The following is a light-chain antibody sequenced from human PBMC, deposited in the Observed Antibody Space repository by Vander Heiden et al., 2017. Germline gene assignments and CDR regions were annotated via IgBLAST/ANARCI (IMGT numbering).Light chain of an antibody. CDR1: QRISTY. Sequence: IQMTQSPSSLSASVGDRVTITCRASQRISTYLNWYQQKPGKAPKLLIYAASSLQSGVPSRFSGSGSGTDFTLTISSLQPEDFATYYCQQTYNTPPTFGQGTKVEIK. CDR3: QQTYNTPPT. J-gene: IGKJ1*01. CDR2: AAS. V-gene: IGKV1-39*01.